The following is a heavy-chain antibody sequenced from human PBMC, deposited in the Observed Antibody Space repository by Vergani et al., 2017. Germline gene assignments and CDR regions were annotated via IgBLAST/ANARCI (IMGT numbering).Heavy chain of an antibody. CDR2: INPNSGGT. J-gene: IGHJ6*02. CDR1: GYTFTGYY. V-gene: IGHV1-2*02. D-gene: IGHD5/OR15-5a*01. Sequence: QVQLVQSGAEVKKPGASVKVSCKASGYTFTGYYMHWVRQAPGQGLEWMGWINPNSGGTNYAQKFQGRVTMTRDTSISTAYMELSRLRSDDTAVYYCAKANPRNSVYDYLYYYHAMDVWGQGTTVTVSS. CDR3: AKANPRNSVYDYLYYYHAMDV.